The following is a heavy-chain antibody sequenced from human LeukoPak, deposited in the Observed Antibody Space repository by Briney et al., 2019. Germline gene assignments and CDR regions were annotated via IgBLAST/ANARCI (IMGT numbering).Heavy chain of an antibody. CDR3: ARGDYGDCFDY. J-gene: IGHJ4*02. V-gene: IGHV3-21*04. CDR2: ISSSSYI. CDR1: GFTFSSYS. Sequence: GGSLRLSCAASGFTFSSYSMNWVRQAPGKGLEWVSSISSSSYIYYADSVKGRFTISRDNAKNSLYLQMNSLRAEDTAVYYCARGDYGDCFDYWGQGTLVTVSS. D-gene: IGHD4-17*01.